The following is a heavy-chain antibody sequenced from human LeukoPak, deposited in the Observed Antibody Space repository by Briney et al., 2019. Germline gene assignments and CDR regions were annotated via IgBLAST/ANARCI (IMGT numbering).Heavy chain of an antibody. CDR1: GGSISSSSYY. J-gene: IGHJ3*02. Sequence: PSETLSLTCTVSGGSISSSSYYWGWIRQPPGKGLEWIGSIYYSGSTYYNPSLKSRVTISVDTSKNQFSLKLSSVTAADTAVYYCARGITMIVVVFDAFDIWGQGTMVTVSS. CDR2: IYYSGST. D-gene: IGHD3-22*01. CDR3: ARGITMIVVVFDAFDI. V-gene: IGHV4-39*07.